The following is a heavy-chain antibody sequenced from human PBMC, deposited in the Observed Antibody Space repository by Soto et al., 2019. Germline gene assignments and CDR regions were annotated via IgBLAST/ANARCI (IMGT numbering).Heavy chain of an antibody. CDR2: MHPRNSDA. Sequence: GESLKISCKGSGYNFAAYWIGWVRQMPGKGLEWMVIMHPRNSDARYSPSFEGQVTISVDTSTSTTYLQWASLEASDTAIYYCARHSSGSADYWGQGTRVTVSS. J-gene: IGHJ4*02. CDR1: GYNFAAYW. CDR3: ARHSSGSADY. D-gene: IGHD3-10*01. V-gene: IGHV5-51*01.